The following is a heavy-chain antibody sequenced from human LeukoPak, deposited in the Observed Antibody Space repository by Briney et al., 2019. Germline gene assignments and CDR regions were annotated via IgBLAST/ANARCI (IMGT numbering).Heavy chain of an antibody. CDR1: GFTVSSNY. V-gene: IGHV3-53*01. D-gene: IGHD5-24*01. CDR3: ARTNEMAALDY. CDR2: IYSGGST. J-gene: IGHJ4*02. Sequence: QPGGSLRLSCAAPGFTVSSNYMSWVRQAPGKGLEWVSVIYSGGSTYYADSVKGRFTISRDNSKNTLYLQMNSLRAEDTAVYYCARTNEMAALDYWGQGTLVTVSS.